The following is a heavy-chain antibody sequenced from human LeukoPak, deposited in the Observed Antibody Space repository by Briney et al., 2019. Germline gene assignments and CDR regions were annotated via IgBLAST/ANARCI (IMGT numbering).Heavy chain of an antibody. J-gene: IGHJ4*02. Sequence: PGGSLRLSCVASGFSVRTNYMSWVRQAPGKRPEWVAIIYDSDSTYYTDSVKGRFTISRDSSKNTVYLQMNSLRIEDTALYYCARSRAFDLWGQGTLVTVSS. CDR1: GFSVRTNY. CDR2: IYDSDST. CDR3: ARSRAFDL. V-gene: IGHV3-53*01.